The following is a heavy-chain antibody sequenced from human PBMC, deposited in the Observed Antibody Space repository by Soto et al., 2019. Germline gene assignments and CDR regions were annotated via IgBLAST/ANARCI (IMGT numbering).Heavy chain of an antibody. J-gene: IGHJ4*02. CDR1: GFSLNTAGMG. Sequence: QITLKESGPTLVKPTQTLTLTCSFSGFSLNTAGMGVGWIRQPPGKALEGLALIYWNDDGRYNPSLKSRLTISHVSSKNQVVLALTNMDPVDAATYSCAHLYTWNYIAPFDYWGRGILVSVSS. D-gene: IGHD1-7*01. V-gene: IGHV2-5*01. CDR2: IYWNDDG. CDR3: AHLYTWNYIAPFDY.